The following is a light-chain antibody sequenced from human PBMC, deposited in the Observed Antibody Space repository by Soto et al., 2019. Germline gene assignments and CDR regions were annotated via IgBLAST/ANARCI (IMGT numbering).Light chain of an antibody. CDR3: AAWDDSLNVWV. CDR2: SYT. V-gene: IGLV1-44*01. Sequence: QPVLTQPPSASGTPGQRVTISCSGSSSNIEFNPVHWYQQLPGTAPKLLIYSYTQRPSGVPDRFSGSKSGTSASLAISGLQSEDEAYYYCAAWDDSLNVWVFGGGTKLTVL. CDR1: SSNIEFNP. J-gene: IGLJ3*02.